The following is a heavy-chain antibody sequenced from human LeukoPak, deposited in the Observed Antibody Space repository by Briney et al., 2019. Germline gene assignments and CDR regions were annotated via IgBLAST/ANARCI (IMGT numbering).Heavy chain of an antibody. J-gene: IGHJ4*02. CDR2: INPNSGGT. D-gene: IGHD5-18*01. CDR1: GYTFTGYY. V-gene: IGHV1-2*02. CDR3: GKRGYSSAFDS. Sequence: ASVKVSCKASGYTFTGYYMHWVRQAPGQGLEWMGWINPNSGGTNYAQKFQGRVTMTRDTSIRTAYMELSRPRTDDTAVYYCGKRGYSSAFDSWGQGTLVTVSS.